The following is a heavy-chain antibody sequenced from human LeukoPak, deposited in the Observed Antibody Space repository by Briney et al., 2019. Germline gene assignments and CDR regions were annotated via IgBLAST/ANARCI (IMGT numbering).Heavy chain of an antibody. CDR1: GGSISSGGYY. V-gene: IGHV4-31*03. J-gene: IGHJ4*02. D-gene: IGHD3-22*01. CDR2: IYYSGST. Sequence: SETLSLTCTVSGGSISSGGYYWSWIRQHPGKGLEWIGYIYYSGSTHYNPSLKSRVTISVDTSKNQFSLKLSSVTAADTAVYYCASAYYDSSGLDYWGQGTLVTVSS. CDR3: ASAYYDSSGLDY.